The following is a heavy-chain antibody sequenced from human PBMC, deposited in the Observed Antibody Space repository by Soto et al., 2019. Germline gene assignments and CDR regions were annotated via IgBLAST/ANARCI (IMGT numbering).Heavy chain of an antibody. D-gene: IGHD3-22*01. J-gene: IGHJ6*02. CDR1: GFTFSSYS. V-gene: IGHV3-21*01. Sequence: PGGSLRLSCAASGFTFSSYSMNWVRQAPGKGLEWVSSISSSSSYIYYADSVKGRFTISRDNAKNSLYLQMNSLRAEDTAVYYCASREMYYDSSGYPNWYYGMDVWGQGTTVTVSS. CDR3: ASREMYYDSSGYPNWYYGMDV. CDR2: ISSSSSYI.